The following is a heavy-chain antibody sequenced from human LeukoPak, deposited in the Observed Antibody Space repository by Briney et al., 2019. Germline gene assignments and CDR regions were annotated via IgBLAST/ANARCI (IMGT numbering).Heavy chain of an antibody. J-gene: IGHJ4*02. CDR1: GFTFDDYT. D-gene: IGHD3-3*01. V-gene: IGHV3-9*01. CDR3: AKDIYRADYDFWSGYDY. Sequence: GGSLRLSCAASGFTFDDYTMHWVRQAPGKGLEWVSGISWNSDRMGYADSVKGRFIISGDNAKNSLYLQMNSLRAEDTALYYCAKDIYRADYDFWSGYDYWGQGTLVTVSS. CDR2: ISWNSDRM.